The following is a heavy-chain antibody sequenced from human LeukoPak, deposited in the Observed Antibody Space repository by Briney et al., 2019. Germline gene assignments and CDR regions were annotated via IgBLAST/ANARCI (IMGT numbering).Heavy chain of an antibody. D-gene: IGHD5-12*01. CDR2: IYYSGST. Sequence: KASETLSLTCTVSGGSISSYYWSWIRQPPGKGLEWIGYIYYSGSTNYNPSLKSRVTISVDTSKNQFSLKLSSVTAADTAVYYCARALRDGYNPDYYYYYGMDVWGQGTTVTVSS. J-gene: IGHJ6*02. V-gene: IGHV4-59*08. CDR1: GGSISSYY. CDR3: ARALRDGYNPDYYYYYGMDV.